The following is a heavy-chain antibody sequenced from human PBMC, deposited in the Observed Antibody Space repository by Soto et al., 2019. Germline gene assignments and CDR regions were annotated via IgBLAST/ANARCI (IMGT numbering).Heavy chain of an antibody. V-gene: IGHV4-31*03. D-gene: IGHD3-10*01. J-gene: IGHJ3*02. CDR3: ATSRFGMDAFDI. Sequence: PSETLSLTCTVSGGSISRGGYYWSWIRQHPGKGLEWIGYIYYSGSTYYNPSLKSRVTISVDTSKNQFSLKLSSVTAADTAVYYCATSRFGMDAFDIWGQGTMVTVSS. CDR1: GGSISRGGYY. CDR2: IYYSGST.